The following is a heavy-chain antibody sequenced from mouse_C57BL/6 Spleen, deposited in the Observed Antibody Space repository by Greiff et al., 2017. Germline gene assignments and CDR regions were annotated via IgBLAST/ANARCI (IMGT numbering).Heavy chain of an antibody. D-gene: IGHD2-1*01. V-gene: IGHV2-9*01. Sequence: VMLVESGPGLVAPSQSLSITCTVSGFSLTSYGVDWVRQPPGKGLEWLGVIWGGGSTNYNSALMSRLSISKDNSKSQVFLKMNSLQTDDTAMYYGAKHGDGNYDGWYFDVWGTGTTVTVSS. CDR2: IWGGGST. CDR3: AKHGDGNYDGWYFDV. J-gene: IGHJ1*03. CDR1: GFSLTSYG.